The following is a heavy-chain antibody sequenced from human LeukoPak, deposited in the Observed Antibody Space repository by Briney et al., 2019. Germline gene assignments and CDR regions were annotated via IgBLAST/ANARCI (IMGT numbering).Heavy chain of an antibody. V-gene: IGHV4-59*12. J-gene: IGHJ3*02. CDR2: IYYSGST. CDR1: GGSISSYY. D-gene: IGHD2-15*01. Sequence: TPETLSLTCTVSGGSISSYYWSWIRQPPGKGLEWIGYIYYSGSTNYNPSLKSRVTISVDTSKNQFSLKLSSVTAADTAVYYCARGRDRPLFNLGYCSGGSCRVPFDIWGQGTMVTVSS. CDR3: ARGRDRPLFNLGYCSGGSCRVPFDI.